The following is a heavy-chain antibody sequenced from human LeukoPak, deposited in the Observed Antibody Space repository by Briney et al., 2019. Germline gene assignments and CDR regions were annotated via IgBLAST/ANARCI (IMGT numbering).Heavy chain of an antibody. CDR3: ARDRGSGWHYFDS. D-gene: IGHD6-19*01. CDR2: ITPMFDTI. Sequence: SVKVSCKVSGDTFSTCTINWVRQAPGQGLEWMGEITPMFDTIDYAQHLQGRVTITSNELTTTVYMELSSLRYEDTAVYFCARDRGSGWHYFDSWGQGTLVTVSS. V-gene: IGHV1-69*13. J-gene: IGHJ4*02. CDR1: GDTFSTCT.